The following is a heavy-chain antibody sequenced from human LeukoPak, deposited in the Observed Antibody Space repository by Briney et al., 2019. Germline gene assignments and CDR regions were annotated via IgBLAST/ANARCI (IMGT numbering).Heavy chain of an antibody. D-gene: IGHD6-19*01. Sequence: ASVKVSCKASGYNFTSYWIAWVRQMPGKGLEWMGIIYPGDSDTRYSPSFQGQVTISADKSISTAYLQWSSLKASDTAMYYCARRLAGTLAWYFDLWGRGTLVTVSS. CDR2: IYPGDSDT. V-gene: IGHV5-51*01. J-gene: IGHJ2*01. CDR1: GYNFTSYW. CDR3: ARRLAGTLAWYFDL.